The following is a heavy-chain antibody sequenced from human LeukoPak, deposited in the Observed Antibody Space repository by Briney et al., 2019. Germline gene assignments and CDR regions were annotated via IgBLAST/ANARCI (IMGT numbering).Heavy chain of an antibody. J-gene: IGHJ4*02. V-gene: IGHV3-33*01. CDR1: GFTFSSYG. Sequence: GESLKISCAASGFTFSSYGMHWVRQAPGKGLEWVAVIWYDGSNKYYADSVKGRFTISRDNSKNTLYLQMNSLRAEDTAVYYCARDLRGSGSITDYWGQGTLVTVSS. CDR3: ARDLRGSGSITDY. CDR2: IWYDGSNK. D-gene: IGHD3-10*01.